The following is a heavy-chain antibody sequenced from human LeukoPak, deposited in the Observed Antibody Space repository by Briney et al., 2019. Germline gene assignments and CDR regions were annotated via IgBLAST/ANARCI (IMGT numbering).Heavy chain of an antibody. Sequence: GGSLRLSCAVSGFTISSHGMHWVRQAPGKGPEWVAMIAYHGNTEYYGDSVKGRFTISRDNSKNTLYLQMDSLRAEDTAVYYCAKSGTPVATWADYWGQGTLVTVSS. CDR2: IAYHGNTE. CDR3: AKSGTPVATWADY. D-gene: IGHD4-17*01. CDR1: GFTISSHG. V-gene: IGHV3-30*18. J-gene: IGHJ4*02.